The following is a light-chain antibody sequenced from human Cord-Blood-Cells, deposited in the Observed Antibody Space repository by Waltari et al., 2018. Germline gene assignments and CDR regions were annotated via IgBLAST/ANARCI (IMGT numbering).Light chain of an antibody. V-gene: IGLV1-47*01. Sequence: QSVLTQPPSASGTPGQRVTISCSGSSSNLGSNYVYWYQQLPGTAPKLLIYRNNQRPSGVPDRFSGSKSGTSASLAISGLQSEDEADYYCAAWDDSLSGYVFGTGTKVTVL. CDR1: SSNLGSNY. J-gene: IGLJ1*01. CDR3: AAWDDSLSGYV. CDR2: RNN.